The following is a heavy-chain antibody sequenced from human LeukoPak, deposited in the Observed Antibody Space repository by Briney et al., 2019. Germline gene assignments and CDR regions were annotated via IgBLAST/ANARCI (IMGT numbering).Heavy chain of an antibody. Sequence: GGSLRLSCAASGFTFSSYAMSWVRQAPGKGLEWVSAIGGSGGSTYYADSVKGRFTISRDNSKSTLYLQMNSLRAEDTAVYYCAKDRYYDSSGSRYWGQGTLVTVSS. J-gene: IGHJ4*02. CDR1: GFTFSSYA. CDR2: IGGSGGST. V-gene: IGHV3-23*01. CDR3: AKDRYYDSSGSRY. D-gene: IGHD3-22*01.